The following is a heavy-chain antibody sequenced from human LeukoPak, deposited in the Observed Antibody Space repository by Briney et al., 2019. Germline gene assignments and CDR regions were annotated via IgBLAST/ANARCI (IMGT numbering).Heavy chain of an antibody. CDR2: IYPGDSDT. D-gene: IGHD3-22*01. Sequence: GESLKISCKGSGYSFTSYWIGRVRQMPGKGLEWMGIIYPGDSDTRYSPSFQGQVTISADKSISTAYLQWSSLKASDTAMYYCARHYDSSGYYSDYWGQGTLVTVSS. V-gene: IGHV5-51*01. CDR1: GYSFTSYW. J-gene: IGHJ4*02. CDR3: ARHYDSSGYYSDY.